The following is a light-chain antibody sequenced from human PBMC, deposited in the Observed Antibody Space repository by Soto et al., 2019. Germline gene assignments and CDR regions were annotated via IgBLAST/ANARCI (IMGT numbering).Light chain of an antibody. CDR3: QQYGSSGT. J-gene: IGKJ1*01. CDR2: GAS. V-gene: IGKV3-20*01. Sequence: EIVLTQSPGTLSLSPGERATLYCMASQSGSNNYLAWYQQKPGQAPRLLIYGASNRATGIPDRFSGSGSGTDFTLTISILEAEDFVVYYCQQYGSSGTFGQGTKVDI. CDR1: QSGSNNY.